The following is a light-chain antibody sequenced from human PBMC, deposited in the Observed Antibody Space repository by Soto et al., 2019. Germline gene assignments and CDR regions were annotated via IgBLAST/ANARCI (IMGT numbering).Light chain of an antibody. CDR3: CSYAGSYTWV. CDR1: SSDVGAYNF. CDR2: DVS. V-gene: IGLV2-11*01. Sequence: QSALTQPRSVSGSPGQSVTISCTGTSSDVGAYNFVSWYQQHPGKAPKLMIYDVSKRPSGVPDRFSGSKSGNTASLTISGLQAEHEADYYCCSYAGSYTWVFGTGNKLTVL. J-gene: IGLJ1*01.